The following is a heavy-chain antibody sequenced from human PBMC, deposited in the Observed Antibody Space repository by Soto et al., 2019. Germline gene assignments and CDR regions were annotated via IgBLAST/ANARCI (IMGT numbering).Heavy chain of an antibody. Sequence: QVQLVQSGAEVKKPGSSVKVSCKASGGTFSSYAISWVRQAPGQGLEWMGGIIPIYGTATNAQKFQGRVTITADEYTSTAYRELSSLGSEDTAVYYCARAPTVTSYGYFHLWGRGTLDTVSS. V-gene: IGHV1-69*12. CDR1: GGTFSSYA. CDR3: ARAPTVTSYGYFHL. CDR2: IIPIYGTA. D-gene: IGHD4-17*01. J-gene: IGHJ2*01.